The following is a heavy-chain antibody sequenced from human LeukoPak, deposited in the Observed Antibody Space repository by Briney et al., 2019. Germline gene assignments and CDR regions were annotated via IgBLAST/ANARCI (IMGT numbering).Heavy chain of an antibody. Sequence: QSGRSLRLSRAASGFTFDDYAMHWVRQAPGKGLEWVSGISWNSGSIGYADSVKGRFTISRDNAKNSLYLQMNSLRAEDTALYYCAKDIADDILTGYYTPRAFDIWGQGTMVTVSS. CDR2: ISWNSGSI. CDR3: AKDIADDILTGYYTPRAFDI. D-gene: IGHD3-9*01. CDR1: GFTFDDYA. J-gene: IGHJ3*02. V-gene: IGHV3-9*01.